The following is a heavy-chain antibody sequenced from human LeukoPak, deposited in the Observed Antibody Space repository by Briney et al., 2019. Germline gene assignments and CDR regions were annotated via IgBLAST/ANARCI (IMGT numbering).Heavy chain of an antibody. V-gene: IGHV3-64D*06. CDR1: GFTFSRYA. D-gene: IGHD3-10*01. CDR2: ISSNGGST. CDR3: VKDSSSWSYFDY. Sequence: PGGSLRLSCSASGFTFSRYAMHWVRQAPGKGLEYVSAISSNGGSTYYADSVKGRFTISRDNSRNTLHLQMSSLRVEDTAVYYCVKDSSSWSYFDYWGQGTLVTVSS. J-gene: IGHJ4*02.